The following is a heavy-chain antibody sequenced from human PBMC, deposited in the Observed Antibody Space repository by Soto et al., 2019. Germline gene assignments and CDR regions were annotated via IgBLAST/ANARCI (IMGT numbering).Heavy chain of an antibody. CDR3: KRAQRFSSSWFDP. CDR2: VNHSGEA. V-gene: IGHV4-34*01. J-gene: IGHJ5*02. CDR1: GGSFRNYY. Sequence: SETLSLTSGVYGGSFRNYYWIWVRQPPGKGLEWIGEVNHSGEATYNPSLQSRITISLDTSNNQFSLKMTSVTATDTAMYFCKRAQRFSSSWFDPWGQGTQVTVSS. D-gene: IGHD6-25*01.